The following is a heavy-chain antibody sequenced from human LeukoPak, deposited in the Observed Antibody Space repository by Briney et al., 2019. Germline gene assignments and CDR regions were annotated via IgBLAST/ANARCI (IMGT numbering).Heavy chain of an antibody. V-gene: IGHV4-4*07. D-gene: IGHD1-26*01. CDR1: GVSISIYY. J-gene: IGHJ1*01. CDR3: ARATEYSGNFRGPEYFQH. CDR2: IYTSGST. Sequence: PSETLSLTCTVSGVSISIYYWSWIRQPAGKGLEWIGRIYTSGSTYYNPSLNSRVTMSVDTSKNQFSLKLSSVTAADTAVYYCARATEYSGNFRGPEYFQHWGQGTLVTVSS.